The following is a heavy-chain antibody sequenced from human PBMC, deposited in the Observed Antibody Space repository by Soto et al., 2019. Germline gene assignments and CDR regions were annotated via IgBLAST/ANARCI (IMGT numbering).Heavy chain of an antibody. V-gene: IGHV1-3*01. CDR1: GYTFTSYA. CDR3: ARGERVATINEVGSLYYYGMDV. CDR2: INAGNGNT. J-gene: IGHJ6*02. Sequence: ASVKVSCKASGYTFTSYAMHWVRQAPGQRLEWMGWINAGNGNTKYSQKFQGRVTITRDTSASTAYMELSSLRSEDTAVYYCARGERVATINEVGSLYYYGMDVWGQGTTVTVSS. D-gene: IGHD5-12*01.